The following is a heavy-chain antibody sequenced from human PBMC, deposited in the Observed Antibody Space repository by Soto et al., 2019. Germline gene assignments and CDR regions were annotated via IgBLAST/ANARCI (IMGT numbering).Heavy chain of an antibody. Sequence: QVQLVQSGAEVKKPGASVKVSCKASGYTFTSYDINWVRQATGQGLEWMGWMNPNSGNTGYAQKFQGRVTMTRNTSISTAYMELSSLRSEDTAVYYCATGPYCSSTSCYLGLDYWGQGTLVTVSS. J-gene: IGHJ4*02. CDR2: MNPNSGNT. V-gene: IGHV1-8*01. CDR3: ATGPYCSSTSCYLGLDY. CDR1: GYTFTSYD. D-gene: IGHD2-2*01.